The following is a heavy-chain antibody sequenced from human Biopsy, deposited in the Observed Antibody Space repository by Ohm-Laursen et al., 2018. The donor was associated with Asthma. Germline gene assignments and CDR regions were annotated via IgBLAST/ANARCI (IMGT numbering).Heavy chain of an antibody. CDR1: GDSISSTYW. D-gene: IGHD3-10*01. J-gene: IGHJ3*02. CDR3: ARHMKGVSVFDI. CDR2: IYPSGIT. Sequence: PGTLSLTRAVSGDSISSTYWWSWVRQPPGKGLEWIGEIYPSGITNYNPSLKSRVTISVDKSKNQFSLKLISVTAADTAVYSCARHMKGVSVFDIWGQGTMVIVSS. V-gene: IGHV4-4*01.